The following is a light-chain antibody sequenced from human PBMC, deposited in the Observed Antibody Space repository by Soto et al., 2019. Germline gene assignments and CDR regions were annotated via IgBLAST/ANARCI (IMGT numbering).Light chain of an antibody. CDR1: QRINTY. Sequence: DIQLTQSPSSLSASVGDRVTIPCRASQRINTYMNWYQHKPGKAPNLLIFPPSTLPSGVPSRFSGSGSGTDFTLTISSLQPEDFATYYCQQSYSTPLTFGGGTKVDIK. V-gene: IGKV1-39*01. CDR3: QQSYSTPLT. CDR2: PPS. J-gene: IGKJ4*01.